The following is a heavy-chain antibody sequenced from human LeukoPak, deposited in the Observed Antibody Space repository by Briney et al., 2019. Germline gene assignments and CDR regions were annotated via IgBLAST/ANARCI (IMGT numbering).Heavy chain of an antibody. J-gene: IGHJ4*02. CDR1: GFTFDDYA. D-gene: IGHD4-23*01. CDR3: ARDGNSGFDY. Sequence: PGGSLRLSCAASGFTFDDYAMHWVRQAPGKGLEWVSGISWNSGSIGYADSVKGRFTISRDNAKNSLYLQMNSLRAEDTAVYYCARDGNSGFDYWGQGTLVTVSS. CDR2: ISWNSGSI. V-gene: IGHV3-9*01.